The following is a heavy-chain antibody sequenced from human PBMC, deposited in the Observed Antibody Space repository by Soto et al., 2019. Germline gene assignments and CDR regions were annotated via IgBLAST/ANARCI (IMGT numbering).Heavy chain of an antibody. D-gene: IGHD3-3*01. Sequence: ASVKVSCKASGYTFTGYYMHWVRQAPGQGLEWMGWINPNSGGTNYAQKFQGWVTMTRDTSISTAYMELSRLRSDDTAVYYCARGGTYDDFWTDYYKLDVWGQGTLVTVAS. CDR2: INPNSGGT. CDR1: GYTFTGYY. V-gene: IGHV1-2*04. CDR3: ARGGTYDDFWTDYYKLDV. J-gene: IGHJ4*02.